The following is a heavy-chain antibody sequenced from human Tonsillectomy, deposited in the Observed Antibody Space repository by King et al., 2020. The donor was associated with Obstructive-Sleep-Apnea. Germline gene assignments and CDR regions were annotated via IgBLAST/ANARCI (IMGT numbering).Heavy chain of an antibody. Sequence: VQLQQWGAGLLKPSETLSLTCAVSGGSFSVYYWSWTRQPPGKGLEWIGEINHSGSTNYNPSLKSRVTISVDTSKNQFSLMLSSVTAADTAIYYCARGGGIVVVVAAKPYYFDYWGQGTLVTVSS. CDR1: GGSFSVYY. CDR3: ARGGGIVVVVAAKPYYFDY. CDR2: INHSGST. D-gene: IGHD2-15*01. J-gene: IGHJ4*02. V-gene: IGHV4-34*01.